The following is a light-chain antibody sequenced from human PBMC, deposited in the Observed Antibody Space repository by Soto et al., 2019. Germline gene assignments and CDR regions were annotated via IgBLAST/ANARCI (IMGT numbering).Light chain of an antibody. V-gene: IGKV1D-13*01. CDR1: QGISSA. Sequence: AIQLTQSPSSLSTSVGDRVTITCRASQGISSALAWYQQKPGKAPKLLIYDASSLESGVPSRFSGSGSGTDFTLIISGLQPQDFAPYYCQTFNDGLTFGGRTKVDIK. CDR2: DAS. J-gene: IGKJ4*01. CDR3: QTFNDGLT.